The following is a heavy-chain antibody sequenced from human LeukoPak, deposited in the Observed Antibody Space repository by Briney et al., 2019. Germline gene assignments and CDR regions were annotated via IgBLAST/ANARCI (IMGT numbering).Heavy chain of an antibody. V-gene: IGHV5-51*01. D-gene: IGHD6-25*01. Sequence: GESLKISCKGSGYSFTSYWIGWLRQMPGKGLELMGIIFPGDSDTRYSPSFHGQVTISADKSISTAYLQWSSLKASDTAMYYCARLRGPTRQAFDIWGQGTMVTVSS. CDR1: GYSFTSYW. J-gene: IGHJ3*02. CDR3: ARLRGPTRQAFDI. CDR2: IFPGDSDT.